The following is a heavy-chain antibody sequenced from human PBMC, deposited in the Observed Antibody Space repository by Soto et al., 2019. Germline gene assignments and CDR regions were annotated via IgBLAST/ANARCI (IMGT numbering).Heavy chain of an antibody. CDR2: IWYDGSNK. CDR1: GFTFSSYG. J-gene: IGHJ4*02. V-gene: IGHV3-33*01. D-gene: IGHD6-6*01. CDR3: AREGGTARSSYFDY. Sequence: GGSLRLSCAASGFTFSSYGMHWVRPAPGKGLEWVAVIWYDGSNKYYADSVKGRFTISRDNSKNTLYLQMNSLRAEDTAVYYCAREGGTARSSYFDYWGQGILVTVSS.